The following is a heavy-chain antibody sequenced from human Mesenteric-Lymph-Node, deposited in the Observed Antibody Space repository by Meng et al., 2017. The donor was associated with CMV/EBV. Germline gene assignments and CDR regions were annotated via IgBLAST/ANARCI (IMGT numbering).Heavy chain of an antibody. J-gene: IGHJ6*02. Sequence: GESLKISCAASGFTFSSYWMHWVRQAPGKGLVWVSRINSDGSSTSYADSVKGRFTISRDNSKNTLNLQMNSLRAEDTAMYYCARDPTLVRGINITSPYGLGIWGQGTTVTVSS. CDR1: GFTFSSYW. CDR3: ARDPTLVRGINITSPYGLGI. D-gene: IGHD3-10*01. CDR2: INSDGSST. V-gene: IGHV3-74*01.